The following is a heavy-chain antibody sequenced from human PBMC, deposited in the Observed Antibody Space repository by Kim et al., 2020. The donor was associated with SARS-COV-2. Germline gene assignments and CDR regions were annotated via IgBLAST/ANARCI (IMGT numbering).Heavy chain of an antibody. V-gene: IGHV5-51*01. D-gene: IGHD2-2*01. J-gene: IGHJ6*02. CDR3: ATHFPMRFPMDV. Sequence: RYSPTFQGQVTTSADKSISTAYLQWSSLKASDTAMYYCATHFPMRFPMDVWGQGTTVTVSS.